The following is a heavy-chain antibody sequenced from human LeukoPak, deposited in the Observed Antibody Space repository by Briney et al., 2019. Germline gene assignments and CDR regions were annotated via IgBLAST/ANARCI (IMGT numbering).Heavy chain of an antibody. V-gene: IGHV1-69*13. CDR1: GGTFSSYA. Sequence: SVKVSCKASGGTFSSYAISWVRQAPGQGLEWMGGVIPIFGTANYAQKFQGRVTITADESTSTAYMELSSLRSEDTAVYYCAREAVRGVTSYHGMDVWGQGTTVTVSS. CDR3: AREAVRGVTSYHGMDV. J-gene: IGHJ6*02. D-gene: IGHD3-10*01. CDR2: VIPIFGTA.